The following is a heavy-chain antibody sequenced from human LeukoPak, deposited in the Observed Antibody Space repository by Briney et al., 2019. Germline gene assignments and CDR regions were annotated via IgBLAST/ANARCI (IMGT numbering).Heavy chain of an antibody. J-gene: IGHJ6*03. D-gene: IGHD1-26*01. CDR2: IHTSGST. Sequence: SETLSLTCTVSGGSISSGSYYWSWIRQPAGKGLEWIGRIHTSGSTNYNPSLKSRVTISVDTSKNQFSLKLSSVTAADTAVYYCASSSTVGATGLSPHYYYYYTDVWGKGTTVTISS. CDR3: ASSSTVGATGLSPHYYYYYTDV. CDR1: GGSISSGSYY. V-gene: IGHV4-61*02.